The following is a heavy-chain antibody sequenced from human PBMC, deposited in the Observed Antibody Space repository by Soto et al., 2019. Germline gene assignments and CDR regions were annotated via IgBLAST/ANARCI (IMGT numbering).Heavy chain of an antibody. CDR1: GGSISSGGYY. CDR2: IYYSGST. CDR3: ARVMEQYYGSGSYYWFDP. D-gene: IGHD3-10*01. Sequence: SETLSLTCTVSGGSISSGGYYWSWIRQHPGKGLEWIGYIYYSGSTYYNPSLKSRVTISVDTSKNQFSLKLSSVTAADTAVYYCARVMEQYYGSGSYYWFDPWGQGTLVTVSS. V-gene: IGHV4-31*03. J-gene: IGHJ5*02.